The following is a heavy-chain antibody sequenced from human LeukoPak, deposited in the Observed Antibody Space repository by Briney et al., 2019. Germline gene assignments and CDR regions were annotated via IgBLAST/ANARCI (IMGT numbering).Heavy chain of an antibody. CDR1: GFTFSIYT. V-gene: IGHV3-64*01. J-gene: IGHJ4*02. Sequence: PGGSLRLSCAASGFTFSIYTMHWVRQAPREGLESVSAIGSNGGSTYYANSVKGRFTISRDNSKNTLYLQMGSLRDEDTAVYYCATGGRSGMAFDFWGQGTLVTVSS. CDR2: IGSNGGST. D-gene: IGHD5-24*01. CDR3: ATGGRSGMAFDF.